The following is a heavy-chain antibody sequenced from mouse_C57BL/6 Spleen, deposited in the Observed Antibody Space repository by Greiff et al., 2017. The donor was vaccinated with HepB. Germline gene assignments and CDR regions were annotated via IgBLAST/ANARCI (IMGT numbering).Heavy chain of an antibody. CDR2: IYPGDGDT. J-gene: IGHJ2*01. Sequence: VQLQESGPELVKPGASVKISCKASGYAFSSSWMNWVKQRPGKGLEWIGRIYPGDGDTNYNGKFKGKATLTADKSSSTAYMQLSSLTSEDSAVYFCARSDYLTGVDYWGQGTTLTVSS. CDR1: GYAFSSSW. CDR3: ARSDYLTGVDY. V-gene: IGHV1-82*01. D-gene: IGHD4-1*01.